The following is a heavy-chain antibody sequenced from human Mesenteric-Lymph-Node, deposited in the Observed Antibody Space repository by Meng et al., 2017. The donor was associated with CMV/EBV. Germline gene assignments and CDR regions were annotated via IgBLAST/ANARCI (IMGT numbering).Heavy chain of an antibody. D-gene: IGHD1-7*01. V-gene: IGHV4-39*07. CDR2: IFYRGTT. J-gene: IGHJ4*02. CDR1: GDSISSSSYY. Sequence: SETLSLTCIVSGDSISSSSYYWAWIRQTPGKGLEWIGSIFYRGTTYYNPSLQSRVTISVDTSKNQFSLKLRSVTAADTAVYYCARGLYNWNYDYWGQGTLVTVSS. CDR3: ARGLYNWNYDY.